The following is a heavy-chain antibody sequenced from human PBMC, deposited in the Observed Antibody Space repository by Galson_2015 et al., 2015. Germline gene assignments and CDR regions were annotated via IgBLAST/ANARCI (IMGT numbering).Heavy chain of an antibody. D-gene: IGHD4-17*01. Sequence: SVKVSCKVSGYTLTELSMHWVRQAPGKGLEWMGGFDPEDGETIYAQKFQGRVTMTEDTSTDTAYMELSSLRSEDTAVYYCATGGHDYGDYGAFGIWGQGTMVTVSS. CDR3: ATGGHDYGDYGAFGI. CDR2: FDPEDGET. V-gene: IGHV1-24*01. CDR1: GYTLTELS. J-gene: IGHJ3*02.